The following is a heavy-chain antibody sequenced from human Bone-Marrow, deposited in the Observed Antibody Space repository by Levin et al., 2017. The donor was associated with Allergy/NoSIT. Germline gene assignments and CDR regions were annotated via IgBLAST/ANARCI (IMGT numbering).Heavy chain of an antibody. V-gene: IGHV4-61*01. Sequence: SETLSLTCTVSGGSVSSGSYYWSWIRQPPGKGLEWIGYIYYTGSTNYNPSLKSRVTISVDTSKNQFSLKLRSVTAADTAVYYCARDSWGYYDRSGHDYYFDYWGQGSLVTVSA. CDR2: IYYTGST. J-gene: IGHJ4*02. CDR3: ARDSWGYYDRSGHDYYFDY. CDR1: GGSVSSGSYY. D-gene: IGHD3-22*01.